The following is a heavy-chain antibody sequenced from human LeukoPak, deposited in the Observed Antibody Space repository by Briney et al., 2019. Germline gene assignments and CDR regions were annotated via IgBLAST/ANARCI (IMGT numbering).Heavy chain of an antibody. V-gene: IGHV4-38-2*01. Sequence: SETLSLTCAVSGYSISSGYYWGWIRQPPGKGLEWIGSIYHSGSTYYNPSLKSRVTISVDSSKNQFSLKLSSVTAADTAVYYCARIIAVARNFDYWGQGTLVTVSS. D-gene: IGHD6-19*01. CDR1: GYSISSGYY. CDR2: IYHSGST. CDR3: ARIIAVARNFDY. J-gene: IGHJ4*02.